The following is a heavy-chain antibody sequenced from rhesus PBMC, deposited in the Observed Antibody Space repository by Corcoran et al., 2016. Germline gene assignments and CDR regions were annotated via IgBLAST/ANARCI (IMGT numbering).Heavy chain of an antibody. V-gene: IGHV4-122*02. CDR2: NSYVGST. Sequence: QLQLQESGPGLVKPSETLSLTCAVSGYSISSGYGWSWNRQPPGKGLEWIGYNSYVGSTSYTPSLKRRVTISRYTSKNQFSLKLSSVTAADTAVYYCAREGVRGHFDYWGQGVLVTVSS. D-gene: IGHD1-44*02. J-gene: IGHJ4*01. CDR1: GYSISSGYG. CDR3: AREGVRGHFDY.